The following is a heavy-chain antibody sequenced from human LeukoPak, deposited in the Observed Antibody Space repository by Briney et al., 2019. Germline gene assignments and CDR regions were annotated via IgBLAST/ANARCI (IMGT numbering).Heavy chain of an antibody. V-gene: IGHV4-31*03. CDR2: IHYSGSAA. CDR1: GGSISGGGSY. CDR3: AWLGSYYYMDV. Sequence: SETLSLTCTVSGGSISGGGSYWSWIRQHPGKGLEWIGYIHYSGSAASYNPSLKSRVTISVDTSNNQFSLKLSSVTAADTAVYYCAWLGSYYYMDVWGKGTTVTVSS. J-gene: IGHJ6*03. D-gene: IGHD5-12*01.